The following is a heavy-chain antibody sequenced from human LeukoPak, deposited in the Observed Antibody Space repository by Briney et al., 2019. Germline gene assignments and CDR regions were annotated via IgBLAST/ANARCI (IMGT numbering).Heavy chain of an antibody. J-gene: IGHJ4*02. V-gene: IGHV3-66*01. Sequence: GGSLRLSCAASGFTVSSNYMSWVRQAPGKGLEWVSVIYSGGSTYYADSVKGRFTISRDNSKNTLYLQMNSLRAEDTAVYYCATPGNYYDSSGYYYVGDYWGQGTLVTVSS. CDR1: GFTVSSNY. D-gene: IGHD3-22*01. CDR2: IYSGGST. CDR3: ATPGNYYDSSGYYYVGDY.